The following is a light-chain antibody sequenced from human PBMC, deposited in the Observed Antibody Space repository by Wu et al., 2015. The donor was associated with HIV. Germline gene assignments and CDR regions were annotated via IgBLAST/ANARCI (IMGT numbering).Light chain of an antibody. J-gene: IGKJ4*01. CDR2: DTS. V-gene: IGKV3-11*01. CDR3: QQHGNWPPIA. Sequence: EIVLTQSPATLSLSPGERATLSCRASQSVRSYLAWYQQKPGRAPRLLIYDTSTRATGISARFAGTGSGTDFTLIINGLEAQDSAIYYCQQHGNWPPIAFGGGT. CDR1: QSVRSY.